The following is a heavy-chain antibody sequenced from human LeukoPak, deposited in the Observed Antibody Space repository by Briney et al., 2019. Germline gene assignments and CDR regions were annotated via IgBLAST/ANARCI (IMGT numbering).Heavy chain of an antibody. CDR1: GGSIRSTTYY. J-gene: IGHJ4*02. V-gene: IGHV4-39*07. Sequence: SETLSLTCSVSGGSIRSTTYYWGWIRQPPGKGLEWIGSIYYSGNTYYRPSLMSRVTISVDTSKNQFSLNLSSVTAADTAVYYCARAPHFFDTSGSRYYFDYWGQGALVIVSS. CDR2: IYYSGNT. D-gene: IGHD3-22*01. CDR3: ARAPHFFDTSGSRYYFDY.